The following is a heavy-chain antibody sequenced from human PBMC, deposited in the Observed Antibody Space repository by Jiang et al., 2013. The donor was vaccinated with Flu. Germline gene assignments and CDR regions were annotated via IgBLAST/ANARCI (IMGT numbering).Heavy chain of an antibody. CDR3: ARHGVLYLRDGMDV. CDR1: GYSFTSYW. D-gene: IGHD2-15*01. J-gene: IGHJ6*02. Sequence: GYSFTSYWDRLGAPDARERPGVDGIIYPGDSDTRYSPSFQGQVTISADKSISTAYLQWSSLKASDTAMYYCARHGVLYLRDGMDVWGQGTTVTVSS. V-gene: IGHV5-51*01. CDR2: IYPGDSDT.